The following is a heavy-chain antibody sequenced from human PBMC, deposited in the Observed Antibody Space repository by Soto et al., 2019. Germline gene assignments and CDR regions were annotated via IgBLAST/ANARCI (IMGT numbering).Heavy chain of an antibody. CDR3: ARGGFGVVRGDGESGLQRCAVALIIIPINECKPLQGLS. CDR2: INPNSGGT. CDR1: GYTFTGYY. Sequence: ASVKVSCKASGYTFTGYYMHWVRQAPGQGLEWMGWINPNSGGTNYAQKFQGWVTMTRDTSISTAYMELSRLRSDDTAVYYCARGGFGVVRGDGESGLQRCAVALIIIPINECKPLQGLSWG. V-gene: IGHV1-2*04. J-gene: IGHJ5*01. D-gene: IGHD3-3*01.